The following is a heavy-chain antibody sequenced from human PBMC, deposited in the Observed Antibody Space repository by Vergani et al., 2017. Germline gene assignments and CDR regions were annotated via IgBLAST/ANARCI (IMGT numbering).Heavy chain of an antibody. J-gene: IGHJ6*02. D-gene: IGHD6-19*01. V-gene: IGHV1-18*01. Sequence: QVQLVQSGAEVKKPGASVKVSCKASGYTFTSYGISWVRQAPGQGLEWMGWISAYNGNTNYAQKLQGRVTMTTDTSTSTAYMELRSLRSDDTSVYYCARERIAVPPDYYGMDVWGQGTTVTVSS. CDR3: ARERIAVPPDYYGMDV. CDR1: GYTFTSYG. CDR2: ISAYNGNT.